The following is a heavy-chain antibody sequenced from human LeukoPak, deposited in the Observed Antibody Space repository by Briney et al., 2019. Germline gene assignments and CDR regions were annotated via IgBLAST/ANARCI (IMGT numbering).Heavy chain of an antibody. D-gene: IGHD3-22*01. J-gene: IGHJ4*02. V-gene: IGHV3-48*04. CDR2: ISSSSSTI. CDR3: ARDSLYYYDSSGYLFDY. Sequence: PGRSLRLSCAASGFTLSSYSMNWVRQAPGKGLEWVSYISSSSSTIYYADSVKGRFTISRDNAKNSLYLQMNSLRAEDTAVYYCARDSLYYYDSSGYLFDYWGQGTLVTVSS. CDR1: GFTLSSYS.